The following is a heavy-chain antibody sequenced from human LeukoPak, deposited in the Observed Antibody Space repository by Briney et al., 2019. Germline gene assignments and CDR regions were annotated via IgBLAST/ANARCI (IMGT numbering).Heavy chain of an antibody. V-gene: IGHV3-23*01. CDR2: ISGSGGST. CDR3: AKDSGMVITEYFQH. CDR1: GFTFSSYA. J-gene: IGHJ1*01. Sequence: PGGSLRLSSAASGFTFSSYAMSWVRQAPGKGLEWVSAISGSGGSTYYADSVKGRFTISRDNSKNTLYLQMNSLRAEDTAVYYCAKDSGMVITEYFQHWGQGTLVTVSS. D-gene: IGHD3-3*01.